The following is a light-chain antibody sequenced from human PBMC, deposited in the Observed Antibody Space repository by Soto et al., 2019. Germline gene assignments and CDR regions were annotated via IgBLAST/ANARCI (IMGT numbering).Light chain of an antibody. CDR3: QKYDRAPLP. V-gene: IGKV1-27*01. CDR2: HTS. CDR1: EAIAHN. Sequence: DIQMTQSPSSLSASLGDKVTLTCRASEAIAHNLAWYQQKPGKAPRVLLHHTSILQSGVPSRFSGSGNGTDFNVTITSLQPEDVAKYFCQKYDRAPLPFGGGTKVEI. J-gene: IGKJ4*01.